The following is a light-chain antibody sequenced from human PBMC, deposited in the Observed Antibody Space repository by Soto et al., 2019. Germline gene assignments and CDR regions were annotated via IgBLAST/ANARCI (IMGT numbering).Light chain of an antibody. CDR1: STDVGSANR. V-gene: IGLV2-18*02. CDR3: SSYTTSTTYV. J-gene: IGLJ1*01. Sequence: QSVLTXPPSVSGSPGQSVTIFCTGASTDVGSANRVSWYQQPPGTAPRLIVYAVSNRPSGVPDRFSGSKSGNTASLTISGLQAEDEADYYCSSYTTSTTYVFGTGTKVTVL. CDR2: AVS.